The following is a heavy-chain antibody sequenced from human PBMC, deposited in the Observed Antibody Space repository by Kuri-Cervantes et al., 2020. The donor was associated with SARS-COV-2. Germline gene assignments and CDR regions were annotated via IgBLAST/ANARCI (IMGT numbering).Heavy chain of an antibody. CDR2: IYSSGST. Sequence: GESLKIPCAAFGFIVSDNYMSWVRQAPGKVLEWVSIIYSSGSTYYADSVKGRFTISRDNSKNTVYLQMNSLRAEDTAVYYCARDPPGLRYFDWPDAFDIWGQGTMVTVSS. V-gene: IGHV3-53*01. D-gene: IGHD3-9*01. CDR1: GFIVSDNY. J-gene: IGHJ3*02. CDR3: ARDPPGLRYFDWPDAFDI.